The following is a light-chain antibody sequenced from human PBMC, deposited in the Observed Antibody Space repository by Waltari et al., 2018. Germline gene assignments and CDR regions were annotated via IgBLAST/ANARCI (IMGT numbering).Light chain of an antibody. J-gene: IGKJ1*01. V-gene: IGKV1-39*01. CDR2: AAS. CDR3: QQSYSTPRT. CDR1: QTSSTY. Sequence: DIQMTQSPSSLSASVGDRVTIPGRASQTSSTYLNWYQQKPGKAPKLLHYAASTLQSGVPTTFSGRGSGTDFTLTISSLRPEDFATYYCQQSYSTPRTFGQGTKVEIK.